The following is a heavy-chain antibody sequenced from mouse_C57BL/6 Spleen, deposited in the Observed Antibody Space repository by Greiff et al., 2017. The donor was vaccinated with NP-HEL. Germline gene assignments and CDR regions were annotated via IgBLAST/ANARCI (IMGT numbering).Heavy chain of an antibody. J-gene: IGHJ2*01. Sequence: VQLVESGPGLVAPSQSLSITCTVSGFSLTSYAISWVRQPPGKGLEWLGVIWTGGGTNYNSALKSRLSISKDNSKSQVFLKMNSLQTDDTARYYCARQSIYYGNYPYYFDYWGQGTTLTVSS. V-gene: IGHV2-9-1*01. D-gene: IGHD2-1*01. CDR2: IWTGGGT. CDR3: ARQSIYYGNYPYYFDY. CDR1: GFSLTSYA.